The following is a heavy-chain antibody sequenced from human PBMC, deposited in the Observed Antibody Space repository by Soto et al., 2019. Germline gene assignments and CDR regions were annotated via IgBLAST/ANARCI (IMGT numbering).Heavy chain of an antibody. CDR2: INHSGST. CDR1: GGSFSGYY. Sequence: SETLSLTCAVYGGSFSGYYWSWIRQPPGKGLEWIGEINHSGSTNYNPSLKSRVTISVDTSKNQFSLKLSSVTAADTAVYYCTRGPPIQYCSGGSCYSRWFDPWGQGTLVTVSS. V-gene: IGHV4-34*01. D-gene: IGHD2-15*01. J-gene: IGHJ5*02. CDR3: TRGPPIQYCSGGSCYSRWFDP.